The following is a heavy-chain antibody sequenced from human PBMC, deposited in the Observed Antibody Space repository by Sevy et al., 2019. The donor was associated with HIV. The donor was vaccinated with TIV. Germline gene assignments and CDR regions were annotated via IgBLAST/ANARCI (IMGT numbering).Heavy chain of an antibody. CDR3: ARTIFKYNWFDP. D-gene: IGHD3-3*01. V-gene: IGHV4-4*02. CDR2: IYHSGST. J-gene: IGHJ5*02. CDR1: GGSISSSNW. Sequence: SETLSLTCAVSGGSISSSNWWSWVRQPPGKGLEGIGEIYHSGSTNYNPSLKSRVTISVDKSKNQFSLKLSSVTAADTAVYYCARTIFKYNWFDPWGQGTLVTVSS.